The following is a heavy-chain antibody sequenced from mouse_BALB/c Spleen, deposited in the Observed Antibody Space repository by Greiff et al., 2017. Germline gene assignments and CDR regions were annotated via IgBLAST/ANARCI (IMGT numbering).Heavy chain of an antibody. CDR1: GYTFTSYW. D-gene: IGHD4-1*01. CDR3: TRLSGTGAMDY. J-gene: IGHJ4*01. V-gene: IGHV1S22*01. Sequence: LQQPGSELMRPGASVKLSCKASGYTFTSYWMHWVKQRHGQGLEWIGNIYPGSGSTNYDEKFKSKGTLTVDTSSSTAYMHLSSLTSEDSAVYYCTRLSGTGAMDYWGQGTSVTVSS. CDR2: IYPGSGST.